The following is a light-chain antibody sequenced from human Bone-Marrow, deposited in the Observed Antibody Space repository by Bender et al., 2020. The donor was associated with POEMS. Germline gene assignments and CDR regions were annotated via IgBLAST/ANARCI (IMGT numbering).Light chain of an antibody. V-gene: IGLV2-14*03. CDR3: CSYTSDTTPVL. CDR1: NSDVGGYNY. Sequence: QSALTQPASVSGSPGQSITISCTGSNSDVGGYNYVSWYQQHPGKAPKLLIYDVKKRPSGVPDRLSGSKSGNTASLTISGLQAEDEADYYCCSYTSDTTPVLFGGGTKLTVL. J-gene: IGLJ2*01. CDR2: DVK.